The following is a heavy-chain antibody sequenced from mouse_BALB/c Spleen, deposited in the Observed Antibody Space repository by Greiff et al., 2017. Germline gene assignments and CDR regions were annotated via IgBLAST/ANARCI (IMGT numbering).Heavy chain of an antibody. D-gene: IGHD1-3*01. Sequence: VQLQQSGPGLVKPSQSLSLTCTVTGYSITSDYAWNWIRQFPGNKLEWMGYISYSGSTSYNPSLKSRISITRDTSKNQFFLQLNSVTTEDTATYYCARKVRDYAMDYWGQGTSVTVSS. CDR1: GYSITSDYA. CDR2: ISYSGST. CDR3: ARKVRDYAMDY. J-gene: IGHJ4*01. V-gene: IGHV3-2*02.